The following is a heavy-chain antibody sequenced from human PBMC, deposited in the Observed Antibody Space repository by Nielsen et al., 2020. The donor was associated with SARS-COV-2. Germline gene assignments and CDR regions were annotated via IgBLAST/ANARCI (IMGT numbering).Heavy chain of an antibody. CDR3: ATMGSYGDYYYYGMDV. CDR2: TWYDGSNK. V-gene: IGHV3-33*03. J-gene: IGHJ6*02. CDR1: GFTFSSYG. Sequence: GGSLRLSCAASGFTFSSYGMHWVRQAPGKGLEWVAVTWYDGSNKYYADSVKGRFTISRDNAKNSLYLQMNSLRAEDTALYYCATMGSYGDYYYYGMDVWGQGTTVTVSS. D-gene: IGHD1-26*01.